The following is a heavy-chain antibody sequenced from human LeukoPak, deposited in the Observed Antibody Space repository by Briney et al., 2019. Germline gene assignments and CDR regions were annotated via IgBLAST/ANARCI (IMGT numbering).Heavy chain of an antibody. Sequence: ASVKVSCKASGGTFSSYAISWVRQAPGQGLEWMGGIIPIFGTANYAQKFQGRVTITADEFTSTAYMELSSLRSEDTAVYYCARLHERGVVVVAAGEANFYTHNDYWGQGTLVTVSS. D-gene: IGHD2-15*01. J-gene: IGHJ4*02. CDR3: ARLHERGVVVVAAGEANFYTHNDY. V-gene: IGHV1-69*13. CDR2: IIPIFGTA. CDR1: GGTFSSYA.